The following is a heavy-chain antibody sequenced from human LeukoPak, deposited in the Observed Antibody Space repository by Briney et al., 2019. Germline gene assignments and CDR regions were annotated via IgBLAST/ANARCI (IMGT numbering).Heavy chain of an antibody. V-gene: IGHV3-23*01. D-gene: IGHD1-26*01. CDR1: GFTFSTYA. J-gene: IGHJ1*01. CDR2: ITSGGDDT. CDR3: PKASGSYYGSEYFQH. Sequence: PGGSLRLSCAASGFTFSTYAMAWFRQAPGKGLAYISLITSGGDDTYYADSVKGRFIISRDNSQNTLYLQVNTLRAEDTALYYCPKASGSYYGSEYFQHWGQGTMVTVSS.